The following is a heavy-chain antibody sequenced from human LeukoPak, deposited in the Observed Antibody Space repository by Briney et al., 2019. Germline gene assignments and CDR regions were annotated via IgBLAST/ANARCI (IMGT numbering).Heavy chain of an antibody. J-gene: IGHJ4*02. V-gene: IGHV3-30*18. CDR3: AKDEGHSYGPYFDY. Sequence: PGGSLRLSCAASGFTFSSYGMHWVRQAPGKGLEWVAVISYDGSNKYYADSVKGRFTISRDNSKNSLYLQMNSLRTEDTAFYYCAKDEGHSYGPYFDYWGQGTLVTVSS. CDR2: ISYDGSNK. CDR1: GFTFSSYG. D-gene: IGHD5-18*01.